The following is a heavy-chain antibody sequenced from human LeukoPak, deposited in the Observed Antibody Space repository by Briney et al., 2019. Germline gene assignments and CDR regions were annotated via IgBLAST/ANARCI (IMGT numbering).Heavy chain of an antibody. CDR1: GASIRSGDYY. D-gene: IGHD4-17*01. CDR3: ARGKDYGDLHFDY. J-gene: IGHJ4*02. CDR2: IYYSGST. Sequence: SETLSLTCTVSGASIRSGDYYWSWIRQPPGKGLEWIGYIYYSGSTYYNPSLKSRVTISVDTSKNQFSLKLSSVTAADTAVYYCARGKDYGDLHFDYWGQGTLVTVSS. V-gene: IGHV4-30-4*01.